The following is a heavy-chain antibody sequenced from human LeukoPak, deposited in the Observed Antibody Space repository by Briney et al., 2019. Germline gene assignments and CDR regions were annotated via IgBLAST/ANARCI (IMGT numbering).Heavy chain of an antibody. CDR1: GFTFSSYA. CDR2: ISGSGRST. V-gene: IGHV3-23*01. J-gene: IGHJ4*02. Sequence: QSGGSLRLSCAASGFTFSSYAMSWVRQAPGKGLEWVSAISGSGRSTFYADSVKGRFTISRDNSKNTLYLQMNSLRAEDTAVYYCAKDRAQTPLKYWGQGTLVTASS. CDR3: AKDRAQTPLKY. D-gene: IGHD3-10*01.